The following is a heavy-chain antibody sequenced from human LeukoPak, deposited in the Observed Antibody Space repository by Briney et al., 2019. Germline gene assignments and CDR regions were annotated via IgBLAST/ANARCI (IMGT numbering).Heavy chain of an antibody. Sequence: GGPLRLSCAASGFTFSSYAMSWVRQAPGKGLEWVSAISGSGGSTYYADSVKGRFTISRDNSKNTLYLQMNSLRAEDTAVYYCAKTGGSSSLSRFDPWGQGTLVTVSS. CDR3: AKTGGSSSLSRFDP. CDR1: GFTFSSYA. CDR2: ISGSGGST. D-gene: IGHD6-6*01. V-gene: IGHV3-23*01. J-gene: IGHJ5*02.